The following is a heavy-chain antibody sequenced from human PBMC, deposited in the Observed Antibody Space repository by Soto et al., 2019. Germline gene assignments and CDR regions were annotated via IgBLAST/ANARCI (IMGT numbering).Heavy chain of an antibody. CDR2: ISYDGSNK. Sequence: WGSLRLCCAASGFTCSSYGMHWIRQAPGKGLEWVAVISYDGSNKYYADSVKGRFTISRDNSKNTLYLQMNSLRAEDTAVYYCAKDIGYSSSDLYYYYGMDVWGQGTTVTVSS. CDR3: AKDIGYSSSDLYYYYGMDV. CDR1: GFTCSSYG. J-gene: IGHJ6*02. V-gene: IGHV3-30*18. D-gene: IGHD6-6*01.